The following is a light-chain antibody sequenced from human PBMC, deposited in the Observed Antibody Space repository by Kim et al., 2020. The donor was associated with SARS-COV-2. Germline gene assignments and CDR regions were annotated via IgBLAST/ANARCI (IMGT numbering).Light chain of an antibody. CDR2: EVS. Sequence: PGQSVTNSCTGTSSDVGGYNYVSWYQQHPGKAPKVMIYEVSKRPSGVPDRFSGSKYGNTASLTVSGLQTEDEADYYCSSYAGSNVVFGGGTQLTVL. CDR3: SSYAGSNVV. V-gene: IGLV2-8*01. CDR1: SSDVGGYNY. J-gene: IGLJ2*01.